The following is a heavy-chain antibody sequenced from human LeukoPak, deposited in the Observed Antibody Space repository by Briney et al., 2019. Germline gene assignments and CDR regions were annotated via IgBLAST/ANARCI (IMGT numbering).Heavy chain of an antibody. D-gene: IGHD7-27*01. J-gene: IGHJ4*02. CDR3: ARGQSTGDRRTDY. Sequence: SETLSLTCAVYGGSFSGYYWSWIRQPPGKGLEWIGEINHSGSTNYNPSLKSRVTISVGTSKNQFSLKLSSVTAADTAVYYCARGQSTGDRRTDYWGQGTLVTVSS. V-gene: IGHV4-34*01. CDR1: GGSFSGYY. CDR2: INHSGST.